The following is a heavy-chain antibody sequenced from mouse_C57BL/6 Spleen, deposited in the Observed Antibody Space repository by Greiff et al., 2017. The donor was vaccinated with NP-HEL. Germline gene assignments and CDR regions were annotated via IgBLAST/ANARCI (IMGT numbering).Heavy chain of an antibody. J-gene: IGHJ4*01. CDR2: INPGSGGT. Sequence: QVQLQQSGAELVRPGTSVKVSCKASGYAFTNYLIEWVKQRPGQGLEWIGVINPGSGGTNYNEKFKGKATLTADKSSSTAYMQLSSLTSEDSAVYVCARGAYYSNTGAMDYWGQGTSVTVSS. CDR3: ARGAYYSNTGAMDY. D-gene: IGHD2-5*01. CDR1: GYAFTNYL. V-gene: IGHV1-54*01.